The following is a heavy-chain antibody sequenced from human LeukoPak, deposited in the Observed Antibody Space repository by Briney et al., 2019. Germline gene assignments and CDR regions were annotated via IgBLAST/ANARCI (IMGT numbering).Heavy chain of an antibody. CDR3: ARDRGADFYYGSGSPGY. CDR1: GYTFTSYY. Sequence: ASVKVSCKASGYTFTSYYMHWVRQAPGQGLEWMGIINPSGGSTSYAQKFQGRVTMTRDMSTSTVYMELSSLRSEDTAVYYCARDRGADFYYGSGSPGYWGQGTLVTVSS. CDR2: INPSGGST. D-gene: IGHD3-10*01. J-gene: IGHJ4*02. V-gene: IGHV1-46*01.